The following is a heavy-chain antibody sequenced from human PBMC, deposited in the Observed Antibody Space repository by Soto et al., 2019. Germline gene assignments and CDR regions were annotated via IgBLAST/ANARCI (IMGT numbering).Heavy chain of an antibody. CDR3: ERKLLYCSSNRCYGRGFDP. J-gene: IGHJ5*02. CDR2: ISSSGNTI. Sequence: GGSLRLSCAASGFSFSSYEMNWVRQAPGKGLEWVSYISSSGNTIYYTDSVKGRFTISRDNAKNSLYLQMNSLRAEDTAVYYCERKLLYCSSNRCYGRGFDPWGQGTLVTVSS. CDR1: GFSFSSYE. V-gene: IGHV3-48*03. D-gene: IGHD2-2*01.